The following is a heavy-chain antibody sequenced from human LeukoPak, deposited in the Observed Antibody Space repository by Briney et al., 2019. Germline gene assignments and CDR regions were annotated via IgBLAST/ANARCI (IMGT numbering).Heavy chain of an antibody. D-gene: IGHD4-11*01. Sequence: SETLSLTCAVYGGSFSGYYWSWIRQPPGRGLEWSGEINHSGSTNYNPSLKSRVTISVDKSKNQFSLKLSSVTAADTAVYYCARRTTVTIPFGYWGQGTLVTVSS. CDR3: ARRTTVTIPFGY. CDR1: GGSFSGYY. J-gene: IGHJ4*02. CDR2: INHSGST. V-gene: IGHV4-34*01.